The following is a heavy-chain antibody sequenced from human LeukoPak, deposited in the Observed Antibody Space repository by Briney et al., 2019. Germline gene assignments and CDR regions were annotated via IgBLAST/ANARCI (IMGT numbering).Heavy chain of an antibody. V-gene: IGHV1-2*02. CDR1: GYTFTGDF. Sequence: GASVKVSCKSSGYTFTGDFIHWVREAPGQGLEWMGWINPKSGGTNYQQKFQDRVTMTRDTSITTAYMEMSRLRSDDTAVYYCARSMVVRGVMGNYVDPWGQGTLVTVSS. D-gene: IGHD3-10*01. CDR3: ARSMVVRGVMGNYVDP. CDR2: INPKSGGT. J-gene: IGHJ5*02.